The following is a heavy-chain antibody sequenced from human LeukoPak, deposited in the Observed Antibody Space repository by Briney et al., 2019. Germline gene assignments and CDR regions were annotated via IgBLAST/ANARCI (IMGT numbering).Heavy chain of an antibody. Sequence: SETLSLTCTVSGGSISSHYWSWIRQPPGKGLEWIGYIYYSGSTNYNPSLKSRVTISVDTSKNQFSLKLSSVTAADTAEYYCAEYYYDSSGYNDWFDPWGQGTLVTVSS. J-gene: IGHJ5*02. CDR1: GGSISSHY. D-gene: IGHD3-22*01. CDR3: AEYYYDSSGYNDWFDP. CDR2: IYYSGST. V-gene: IGHV4-59*11.